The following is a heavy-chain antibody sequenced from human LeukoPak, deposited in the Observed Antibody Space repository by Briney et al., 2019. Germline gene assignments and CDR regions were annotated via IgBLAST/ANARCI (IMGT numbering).Heavy chain of an antibody. Sequence: GGSLRLSCAASGFTFSSYAMSWVRQAPGKGLEWVSAISGSGGSTYYADSVKGRFTISRGNSKNTLYLQMNSLRAEDTAVYYCAKVKYSSSWGWFDPWGQGTLVTVSS. CDR3: AKVKYSSSWGWFDP. V-gene: IGHV3-23*01. D-gene: IGHD6-13*01. CDR1: GFTFSSYA. J-gene: IGHJ5*02. CDR2: ISGSGGST.